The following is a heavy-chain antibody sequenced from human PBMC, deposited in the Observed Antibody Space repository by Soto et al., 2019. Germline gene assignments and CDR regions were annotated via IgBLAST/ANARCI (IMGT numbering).Heavy chain of an antibody. D-gene: IGHD6-19*01. V-gene: IGHV3-66*01. J-gene: IGHJ4*02. CDR3: AKDGTRIAVAEPLGY. Sequence: PGGSLRLSCAATGFTVSSSYMSWVRPAPGKGLQWVSVIYSGGSTHYADSVKGRFTISRDNSKNTLFLQMNSLRAEDTAVYYCAKDGTRIAVAEPLGYWGQGTLVTVSS. CDR1: GFTVSSSY. CDR2: IYSGGST.